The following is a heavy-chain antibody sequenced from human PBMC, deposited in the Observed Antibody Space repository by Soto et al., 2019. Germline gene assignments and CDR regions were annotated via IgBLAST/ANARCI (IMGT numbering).Heavy chain of an antibody. Sequence: ASVKVSCKASGYTFIGTGYFMHWVRQAPGLGLEWMGWINPTSGGTNYAQKFQDRVTVTRDTSSNTVYMELSWLTSDDTAVYYRERHDSGRGMDVWGQGTPVTVSS. CDR3: ERHDSGRGMDV. J-gene: IGHJ6*02. CDR2: INPTSGGT. CDR1: GYTFIGTGYF. V-gene: IGHV1-2*02. D-gene: IGHD3-10*01.